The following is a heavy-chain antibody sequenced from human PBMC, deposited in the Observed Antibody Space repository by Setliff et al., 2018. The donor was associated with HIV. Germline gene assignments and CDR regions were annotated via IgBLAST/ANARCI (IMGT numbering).Heavy chain of an antibody. CDR1: GYTFTSYN. CDR2: MNPNSGNT. V-gene: IGHV1-8*03. CDR3: ARVRLSMVRGPFDAFDI. D-gene: IGHD3-10*01. Sequence: AXVKVSCKASGYTFTSYNINWVRQATGQGLEWVQQATGQGLEWMGWMNPNSGNTDYAQKFQGRVTITRNTSISTAYMELSSLRSEDTAVYYCARVRLSMVRGPFDAFDIWGQGTMVT. J-gene: IGHJ3*02.